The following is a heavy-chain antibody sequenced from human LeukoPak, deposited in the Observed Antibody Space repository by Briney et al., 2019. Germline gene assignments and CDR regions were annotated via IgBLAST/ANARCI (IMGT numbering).Heavy chain of an antibody. CDR1: GFAFSNYA. CDR3: AKAVRSMVTGGGYFDS. V-gene: IGHV3-23*01. Sequence: GGSLRLSCAASGFAFSNYAMSWVPQAPGKGLEWVSSLSGGGDSRYYADSVMGRFTISRDNSKNTLYLQMNSLRAEDTAVYYCAKAVRSMVTGGGYFDSWGRGTLVTVSS. J-gene: IGHJ4*02. D-gene: IGHD3-10*01. CDR2: LSGGGDSR.